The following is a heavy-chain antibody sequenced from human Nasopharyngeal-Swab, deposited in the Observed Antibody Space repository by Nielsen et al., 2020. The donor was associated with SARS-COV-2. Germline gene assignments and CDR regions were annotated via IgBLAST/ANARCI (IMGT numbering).Heavy chain of an antibody. Sequence: GESLKISCATSGFTFSTYEMNWVRQAPGKGLEWISYISSSGSTIYYADSVKGRFTISRDNAKNSLYLQMNSLRAEDTALYYCAKDGFSGWHWHPDYWGQGTLVTVSS. V-gene: IGHV3-48*03. CDR2: ISSSGSTI. J-gene: IGHJ4*02. CDR3: AKDGFSGWHWHPDY. D-gene: IGHD6-19*01. CDR1: GFTFSTYE.